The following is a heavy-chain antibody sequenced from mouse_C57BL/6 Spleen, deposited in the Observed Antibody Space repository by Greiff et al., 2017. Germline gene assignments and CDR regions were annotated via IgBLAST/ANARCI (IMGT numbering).Heavy chain of an antibody. Sequence: VQLQQSGPELVKPGASVKISCKASGYAFSSSWMNWVKQRPGKGLEWIGRIYPGDGDTNYNGKFTGKATLTADKSSSTGYMQLSSLPSEESAVYYCARDYAGWYFDVWGKGTTVTVSS. D-gene: IGHD2-4*01. CDR2: IYPGDGDT. V-gene: IGHV1-82*01. J-gene: IGHJ1*03. CDR1: GYAFSSSW. CDR3: ARDYAGWYFDV.